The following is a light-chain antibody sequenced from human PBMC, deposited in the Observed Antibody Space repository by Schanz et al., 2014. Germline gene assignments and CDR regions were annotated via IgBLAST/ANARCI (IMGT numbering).Light chain of an antibody. J-gene: IGLJ3*02. V-gene: IGLV1-51*01. CDR2: DND. CDR1: SSNIGYNY. CDR3: GTWDSSLTAAV. Sequence: QSVLTQPPLVSASPGQRVTISCSGTSSNIGYNYVFWYQHVPGTAPKLLIFDNDERPSGIPDRFSGSKSGTSATLGITGLQTGDEADYYCGTWDSSLTAAVFGGGTKLTVL.